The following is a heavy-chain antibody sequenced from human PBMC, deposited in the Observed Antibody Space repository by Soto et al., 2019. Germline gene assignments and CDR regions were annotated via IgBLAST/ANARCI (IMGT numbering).Heavy chain of an antibody. CDR1: GGSINSGDYY. J-gene: IGHJ4*02. CDR3: ARLYTGYEAFDY. V-gene: IGHV4-30-4*01. D-gene: IGHD5-12*01. Sequence: PSETLSLTCSVSGGSINSGDYYWSWTRQSPGKGLEWIGYIYYSGSTYYNPSLKSRSTISIDTSKNQFFLDVDSATAADTAVYYCARLYTGYEAFDYWGQGTLVTVSS. CDR2: IYYSGST.